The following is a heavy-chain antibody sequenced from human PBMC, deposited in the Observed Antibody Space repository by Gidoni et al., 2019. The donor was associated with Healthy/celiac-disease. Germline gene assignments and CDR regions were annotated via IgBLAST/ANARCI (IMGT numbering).Heavy chain of an antibody. Sequence: QVQLPESGPGLVKPSETLSLTCTVSVGSISSYYWSWIRQPPGKGLEWIGYIYYSGSTNYNPSLKSRVTISVDTSKNQFSLKLSSVTAADTAVYYCARAYGSGNWDRSHAFDIWGQGTMVTVSS. D-gene: IGHD3-10*01. V-gene: IGHV4-59*01. CDR3: ARAYGSGNWDRSHAFDI. CDR1: VGSISSYY. J-gene: IGHJ3*02. CDR2: IYYSGST.